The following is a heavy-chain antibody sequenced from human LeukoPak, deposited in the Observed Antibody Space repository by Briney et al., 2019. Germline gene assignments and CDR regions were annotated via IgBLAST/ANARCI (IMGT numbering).Heavy chain of an antibody. Sequence: SETLSLTCTVSGGSISGYYWNWLRQPPGKGLEWIGYVYYSGSTKYNPSFKSRVITSEDTSKNQFSLKLSSVTAADTAVYYCARDLGRGFFNGMDVWGQGTTVTVSS. V-gene: IGHV4-59*01. CDR1: GGSISGYY. J-gene: IGHJ6*02. CDR3: ARDLGRGFFNGMDV. D-gene: IGHD3-3*01. CDR2: VYYSGST.